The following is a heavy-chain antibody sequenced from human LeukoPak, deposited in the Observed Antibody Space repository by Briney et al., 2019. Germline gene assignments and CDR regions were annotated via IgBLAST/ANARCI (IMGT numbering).Heavy chain of an antibody. J-gene: IGHJ4*02. Sequence: SETLSLTCTVSGGSISSSSYYWGWIRQSPGKGLEWIGSIFHSGSTYYDPSLKSRVTISVDTSKNQFSLKLSSVTAADTAVYYCARQNSSSWSDYWGQGTLVTVSS. CDR1: GGSISSSSYY. CDR2: IFHSGST. D-gene: IGHD6-13*01. V-gene: IGHV4-39*01. CDR3: ARQNSSSWSDY.